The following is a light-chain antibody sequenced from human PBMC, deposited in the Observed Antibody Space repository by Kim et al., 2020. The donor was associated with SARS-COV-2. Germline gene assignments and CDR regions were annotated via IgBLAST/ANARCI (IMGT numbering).Light chain of an antibody. CDR1: QNIFTY. CDR2: DAS. Sequence: LSPGERGTLSCRASQNIFTYLAWYQQKSGQSPRLLIYDASKRATGIPTRFSGSGSGTEFTLTINSLEAEDFAVYYCQQRANWPITFGQGTRLEIK. V-gene: IGKV3-11*01. CDR3: QQRANWPIT. J-gene: IGKJ5*01.